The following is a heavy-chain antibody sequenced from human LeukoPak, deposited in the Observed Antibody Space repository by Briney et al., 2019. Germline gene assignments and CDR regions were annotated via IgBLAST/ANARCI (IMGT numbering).Heavy chain of an antibody. J-gene: IGHJ2*01. CDR3: ARDLSPTYYYGSGTKIYWYFDL. CDR1: GFTFSSYS. Sequence: PGGSLRLSCAASGFTFSSYSMNWVRQAPGKGLEWVSSISSSSSYIYYADSVKGRFTISRDNAKNSLYLQMNSLRAEDTAVYYCARDLSPTYYYGSGTKIYWYFDLWGRGTLVTVSS. D-gene: IGHD3-10*01. CDR2: ISSSSSYI. V-gene: IGHV3-21*01.